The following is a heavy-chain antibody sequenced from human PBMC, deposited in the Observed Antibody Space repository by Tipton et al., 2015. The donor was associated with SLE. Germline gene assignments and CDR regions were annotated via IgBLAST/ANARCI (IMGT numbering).Heavy chain of an antibody. J-gene: IGHJ4*02. Sequence: SLRLSCAASGFTFDDYAMHWVRQAPGKGLEWVSGISWNSGSIGYADPVKGRFTISRDNAKNSLYLQMNSLRAEDTAVYYCARDGYWGQGTLVTVSS. CDR1: GFTFDDYA. CDR2: ISWNSGSI. V-gene: IGHV3-9*01. CDR3: ARDGY.